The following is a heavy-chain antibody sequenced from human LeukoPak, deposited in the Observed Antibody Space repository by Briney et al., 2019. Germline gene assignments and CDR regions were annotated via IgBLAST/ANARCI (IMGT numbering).Heavy chain of an antibody. CDR2: IYSSGST. J-gene: IGHJ3*02. CDR3: ARVIRRDGYNYDGFDI. CDR1: GGSFSGYY. D-gene: IGHD5-24*01. V-gene: IGHV4-34*11. Sequence: PSETLSLTCAVYGGSFSGYYWSWIRQPPGKGLEWIGRIYSSGSTNCNPSLKSRVTISVDTSKNQFSLNLSSVTAADTAVYYCARVIRRDGYNYDGFDIWGQGTMVTVSS.